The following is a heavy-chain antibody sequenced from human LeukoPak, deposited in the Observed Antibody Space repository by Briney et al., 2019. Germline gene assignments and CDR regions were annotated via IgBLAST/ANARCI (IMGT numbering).Heavy chain of an antibody. J-gene: IGHJ5*02. CDR3: ARVAAAAGTNWFDP. CDR2: IYTSGST. V-gene: IGHV4-4*07. D-gene: IGHD6-13*01. CDR1: GGSISSYY. Sequence: SETLSLTCTVSGGSISSYYWSWIRQPAGKGLEWIGRIYTSGSTNYNPSLKSRVIMSVDTSKNQFSLKLSSVTAADTAVYYCARVAAAAGTNWFDPWGQGTLVTVSS.